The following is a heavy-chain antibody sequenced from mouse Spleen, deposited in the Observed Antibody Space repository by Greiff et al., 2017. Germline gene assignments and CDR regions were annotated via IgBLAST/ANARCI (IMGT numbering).Heavy chain of an antibody. D-gene: IGHD3-1*01. CDR1: GYTFTSYW. CDR2: IHPSDSDT. Sequence: QVQLQQPGAELVKPGASVKVSCKASGYTFTSYWMHWVKQRPGQGLEWIGRIHPSDSDTNYNQKFKGKATLTVDKSSSTAYMQLSSLTSEDSAVYYCAIGLRQAWFAYWGQGTLVTVSA. V-gene: IGHV1-74*01. CDR3: AIGLRQAWFAY. J-gene: IGHJ3*01.